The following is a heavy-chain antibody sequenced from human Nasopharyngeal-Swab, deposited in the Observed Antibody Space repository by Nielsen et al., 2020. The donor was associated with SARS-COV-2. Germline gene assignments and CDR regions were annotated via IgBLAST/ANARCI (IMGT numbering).Heavy chain of an antibody. D-gene: IGHD3-10*01. Sequence: GESLKISCAASGLTFTNSWMSWVRQAPGKGLEWVANIKQDGSDKYYVDSVKGRFTISRDNAKNSLELQMNSLRAEDTAVYYCATLYGSGIYAGYYYYYGMDVWGQGTTVTVSS. J-gene: IGHJ6*02. CDR1: GLTFTNSW. CDR2: IKQDGSDK. CDR3: ATLYGSGIYAGYYYYYGMDV. V-gene: IGHV3-7*01.